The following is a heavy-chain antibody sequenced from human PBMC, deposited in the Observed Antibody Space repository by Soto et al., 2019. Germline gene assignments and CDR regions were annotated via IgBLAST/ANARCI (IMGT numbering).Heavy chain of an antibody. CDR2: IIPILGIA. V-gene: IGHV1-69*02. CDR3: ARGLRYCSTTSCYAHGY. J-gene: IGHJ4*02. CDR1: GGTFSSYT. Sequence: QVQLVQSGAEVKKPGSSVKVSCKASGGTFSSYTISWVRQAPGQGLEWMGRIIPILGIANYAQKFQGRVTITADKTTSTAYMELSSLRSEDTAVYYCARGLRYCSTTSCYAHGYWGQGTLVTVSS. D-gene: IGHD2-2*01.